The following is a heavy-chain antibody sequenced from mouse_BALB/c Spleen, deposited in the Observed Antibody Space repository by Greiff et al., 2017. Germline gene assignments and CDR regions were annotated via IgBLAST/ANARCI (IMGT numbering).Heavy chain of an antibody. J-gene: IGHJ4*01. V-gene: IGHV14-3*02. Sequence: VQLQQSGAELVKPGASVKLSCTASGFNIKDTYMHWVKQRPEQGLEWIGRIDPANGNTKYDPKFQGKATITADTSSNTAYLQLSSLTSEDTAVYYSAVVYYGSPLSMDYWGQGTSVTVSS. CDR2: IDPANGNT. D-gene: IGHD1-1*01. CDR3: AVVYYGSPLSMDY. CDR1: GFNIKDTY.